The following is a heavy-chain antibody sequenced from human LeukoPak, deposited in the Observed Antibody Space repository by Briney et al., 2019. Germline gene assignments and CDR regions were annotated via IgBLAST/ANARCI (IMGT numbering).Heavy chain of an antibody. CDR3: ARKMGDSIDY. D-gene: IGHD3-16*01. CDR1: GGSISSYY. J-gene: IGHJ4*02. CDR2: IYYSGST. Sequence: SETLSLTCTVSGGSISSYYWSWIRQPPGKGLEWIAYIYYSGSTNYNPSLKSRVTISVDTSKNQFSLKLSFVTAADTAVYYCARKMGDSIDYWGQGTLVTVSS. V-gene: IGHV4-59*01.